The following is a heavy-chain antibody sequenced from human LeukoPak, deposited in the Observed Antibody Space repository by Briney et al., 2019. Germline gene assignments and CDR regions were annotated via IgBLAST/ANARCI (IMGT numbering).Heavy chain of an antibody. CDR1: GFTFSHYG. CDR3: AKGKKVDGTYGPDC. V-gene: IGHV3-33*06. J-gene: IGHJ4*02. Sequence: GGSLRLSCSASGFTFSHYGMHWVRQAPGTGLEWVAVIWSDASDKYYANSVKGRFTISRDNFKNTLFLQMNSLRAEDTAVYYCAKGKKVDGTYGPDCWGQGTLVTVSS. CDR2: IWSDASDK. D-gene: IGHD1-26*01.